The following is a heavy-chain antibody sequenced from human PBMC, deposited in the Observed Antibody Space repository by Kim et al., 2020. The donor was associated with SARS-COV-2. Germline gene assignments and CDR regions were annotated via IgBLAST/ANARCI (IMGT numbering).Heavy chain of an antibody. V-gene: IGHV5-10-1*01. D-gene: IGHD3-22*01. CDR3: ASKPSLGDSSGYYSDYYGMDV. CDR1: GYSFTSYW. J-gene: IGHJ6*02. Sequence: GESLKISCKGSGYSFTSYWISWVRQMPGKGLEWMGRIDPSDSYTNYSPSFQGHVTISADKSISTAYLQWSSLKASDTAMYYCASKPSLGDSSGYYSDYYGMDVWGQGTTVTVSS. CDR2: IDPSDSYT.